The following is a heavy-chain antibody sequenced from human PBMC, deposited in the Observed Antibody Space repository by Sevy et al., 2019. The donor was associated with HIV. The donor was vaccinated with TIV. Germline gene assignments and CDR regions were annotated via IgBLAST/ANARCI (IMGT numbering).Heavy chain of an antibody. J-gene: IGHJ6*02. CDR2: MNPNSGNT. CDR1: GYTFTSYD. CDR3: ATAGGDYYYYYGMDV. V-gene: IGHV1-8*01. D-gene: IGHD1-26*01. Sequence: ASVKVSCKASGYTFTSYDINWVRQATGQGLEWMGWMNPNSGNTGYAQKFQGRDTMTRNTSISTAYMELSSLRSEDTAVYYCATAGGDYYYYYGMDVWGQGTTVTVSS.